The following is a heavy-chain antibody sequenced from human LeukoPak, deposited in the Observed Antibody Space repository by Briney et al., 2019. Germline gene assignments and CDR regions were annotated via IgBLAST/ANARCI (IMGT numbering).Heavy chain of an antibody. CDR1: GGTFSSYA. J-gene: IGHJ4*02. CDR3: ARVVVRDANNYKDY. V-gene: IGHV1-69*13. CDR2: IIPIFGTA. D-gene: IGHD5-24*01. Sequence: ASVKVSCKASGGTFSSYAISWVRQAPGQGLEWMGGIIPIFGTANYAQKFQGRVTITADESTSTAYMELSSLRSEDTAVYYCARVVVRDANNYKDYWGQGTLVTVSS.